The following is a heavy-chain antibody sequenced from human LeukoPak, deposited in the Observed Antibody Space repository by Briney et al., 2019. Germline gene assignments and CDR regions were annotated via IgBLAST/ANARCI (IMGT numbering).Heavy chain of an antibody. Sequence: TSETLSLTCAVYGWSFNDYYWNWVRQPPGKGLEWIGEINARGDTNYNPSLKSRVTISVDTSKNQFSLKLSSVTAADTAVYYCARGFGVVIYYYYMDVWGKGTTVTVSS. V-gene: IGHV4-34*01. CDR2: INARGDT. CDR3: ARGFGVVIYYYYMDV. D-gene: IGHD3-3*01. CDR1: GWSFNDYY. J-gene: IGHJ6*03.